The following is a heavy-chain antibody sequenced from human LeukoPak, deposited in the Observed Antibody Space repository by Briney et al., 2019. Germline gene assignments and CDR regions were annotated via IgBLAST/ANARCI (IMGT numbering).Heavy chain of an antibody. J-gene: IGHJ4*02. V-gene: IGHV4-30-4*08. D-gene: IGHD5-24*01. CDR2: IYYSGST. CDR3: ARARDGYNTLDY. CDR1: GGSISSGDYY. Sequence: SETLSLTCTVSGGSISSGDYYWSWIRQPPGNGLEWIGYIYYSGSTYYNPSIKSRVTISVDTSKNQFSLKLSSVTAADTAVYYCARARDGYNTLDYWGQGTLVTVSS.